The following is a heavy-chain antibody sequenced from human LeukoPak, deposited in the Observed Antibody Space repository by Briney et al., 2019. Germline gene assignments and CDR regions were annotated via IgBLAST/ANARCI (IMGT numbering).Heavy chain of an antibody. J-gene: IGHJ4*02. Sequence: GASVKVSCKASGYNFITYPLIWVRQAPGQGLEWMGRISPYNDNTDLAQNLQGRVTMTTDTSTSTAYMEPRGLTSDDTAVYYCARTDGSAINYFDYWGQGTLVTVSS. CDR3: ARTDGSAINYFDY. CDR1: GYNFITYP. D-gene: IGHD2-2*01. CDR2: ISPYNDNT. V-gene: IGHV1-18*01.